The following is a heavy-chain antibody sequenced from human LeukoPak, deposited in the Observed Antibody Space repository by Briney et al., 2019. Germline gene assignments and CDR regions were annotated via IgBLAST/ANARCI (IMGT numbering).Heavy chain of an antibody. V-gene: IGHV4-30-2*01. J-gene: IGHJ3*02. CDR1: GGSISSGGYY. CDR3: ARDLRYCSSTSCYTRAFDI. CDR2: IYHSGST. D-gene: IGHD2-2*02. Sequence: SETRSLTCTVSGGSISSGGYYWSWIRQPPGKGLEWIGSIYHSGSTYYNPSLKSRVTISVDRSKNQFSLKLSSVTAADTAVYYCARDLRYCSSTSCYTRAFDIWGQGTMVTVSS.